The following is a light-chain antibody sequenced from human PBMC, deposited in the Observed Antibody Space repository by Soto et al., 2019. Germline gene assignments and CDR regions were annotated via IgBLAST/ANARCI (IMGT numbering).Light chain of an antibody. V-gene: IGLV2-14*03. Sequence: QSVLTQPASVSGSPGQSIPISCTGTNSDVGGYNNVSWYRQYPGNAPKLIIYDVTTRPSGVSDRFSGSKSGNTASLTISGLQAEDEADYYCSSYTSRSTLVAFGGGTKVTVL. CDR2: DVT. CDR3: SSYTSRSTLVA. J-gene: IGLJ2*01. CDR1: NSDVGGYNN.